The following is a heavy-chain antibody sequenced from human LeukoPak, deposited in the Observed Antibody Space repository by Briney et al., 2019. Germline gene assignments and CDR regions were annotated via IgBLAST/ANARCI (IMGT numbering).Heavy chain of an antibody. V-gene: IGHV4-59*08. CDR2: IYYSGSP. CDR1: GSSISSYY. CDR3: ARVYGDYVDH. Sequence: PSGTLSLTSTVSGSSISSYYGSCIRQPPGPGLEWIVYIYYSGSPNYNPSLKSRITISVDTSKNPFSLKLSSRTAADTAMYYCARVYGDYVDHWGQGTLVTVSS. J-gene: IGHJ4*02. D-gene: IGHD4-17*01.